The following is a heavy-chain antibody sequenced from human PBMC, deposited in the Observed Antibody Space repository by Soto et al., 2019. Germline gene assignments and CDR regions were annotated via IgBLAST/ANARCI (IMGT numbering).Heavy chain of an antibody. D-gene: IGHD3-3*01. V-gene: IGHV3-48*02. Sequence: EVQVVESGGGLVQPGGSLRLSCAASGFTFSSNSMNWVRQAPGKGLEWISYISSSSSTIYADSVKGRFTISRDNAKNSLYLQMNRLRDEDTAVYYCARVLWSCHLTSDLWGQGNMVTVSS. CDR1: GFTFSSNS. CDR3: ARVLWSCHLTSDL. CDR2: ISSSSSTI. J-gene: IGHJ5*02.